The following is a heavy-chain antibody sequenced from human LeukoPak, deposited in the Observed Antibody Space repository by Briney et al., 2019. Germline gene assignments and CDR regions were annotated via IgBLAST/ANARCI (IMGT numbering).Heavy chain of an antibody. CDR2: IYHSGST. V-gene: IGHV4-38-2*02. CDR1: GYSISSGYY. CDR3: AKLSPITKVGSTYYHSMDV. Sequence: KPSETLSLTCTVSGYSISSGYYWGWIRQPPGKGLEWIGSIYHSGSTYYNPSLKSRVTISVDTSKNQFSLKLSSVTAADTAVYYCAKLSPITKVGSTYYHSMDVWGHGTTVTVSS. J-gene: IGHJ6*02. D-gene: IGHD3-10*01.